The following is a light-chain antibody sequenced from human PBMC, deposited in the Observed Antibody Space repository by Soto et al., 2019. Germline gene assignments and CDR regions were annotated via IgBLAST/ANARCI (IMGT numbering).Light chain of an antibody. V-gene: IGKV3-15*01. CDR1: QSVRRN. Sequence: DIVMTQSPATMSVSAGERATLSCRASQSVRRNLAWYQQKHGQAPRLLIYGASTRATGIPARFSGSGSGTECTITISSLKYEDFAVYYCQQYNNWTRTFGQGTKVDI. CDR2: GAS. J-gene: IGKJ1*01. CDR3: QQYNNWTRT.